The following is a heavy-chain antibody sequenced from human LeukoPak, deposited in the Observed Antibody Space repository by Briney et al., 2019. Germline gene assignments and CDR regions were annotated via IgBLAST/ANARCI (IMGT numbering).Heavy chain of an antibody. CDR3: ARDIAVAGIDAFDI. D-gene: IGHD6-19*01. CDR1: GYTFTSYG. CDR2: ISAYNGNT. J-gene: IGHJ3*02. V-gene: IGHV1-18*01. Sequence: AASVKVSCKASGYTFTSYGISWVRQAPGQGLEWMGWISAYNGNTDYAQELQGRVTMTTDTSTSTAYMELRSLRSDDTAVYYCARDIAVAGIDAFDIWGQGTMVTVSS.